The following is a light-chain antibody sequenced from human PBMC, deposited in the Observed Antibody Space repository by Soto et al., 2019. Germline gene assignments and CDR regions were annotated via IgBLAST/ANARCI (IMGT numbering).Light chain of an antibody. CDR2: EVT. CDR1: SNDVGVYNY. Sequence: QSALTQPASVSGSPGQSITISCTGTSNDVGVYNYVSWYQHHPGKAPKLMIYEVTNRPSGISDRFSGSKSGYTASLPISGLLAEDEADYYCSTYTSTSTLLVFGTGTKVTVL. J-gene: IGLJ1*01. CDR3: STYTSTSTLLV. V-gene: IGLV2-14*01.